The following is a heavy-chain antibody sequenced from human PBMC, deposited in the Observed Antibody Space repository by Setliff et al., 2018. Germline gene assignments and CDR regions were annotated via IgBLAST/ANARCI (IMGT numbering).Heavy chain of an antibody. CDR3: ARGRNIAARLLDS. Sequence: PSETLSLTCAAYGGTFSDYHWTWIRQSLEKGLEWIGEINHRGSTNYNPSLKSRVTISIDTSKDQFSLKLISMTAADTAVYYCARGRNIAARLLDSWGQGTLVTVSS. V-gene: IGHV4-34*01. CDR1: GGTFSDYH. CDR2: INHRGST. J-gene: IGHJ4*02. D-gene: IGHD6-6*01.